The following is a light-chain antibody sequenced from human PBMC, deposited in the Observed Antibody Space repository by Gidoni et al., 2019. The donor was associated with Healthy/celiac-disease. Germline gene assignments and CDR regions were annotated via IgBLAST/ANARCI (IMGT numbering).Light chain of an antibody. CDR3: QQRSNWPWT. Sequence: EIVLTQSTATLSLSPGERATLSCRASQSVSSYLACYQQKPGQAPRLLIYDASNRAPGIPARFSGSGSGTDFTLTISSLEPEDFAVYYCQQRSNWPWTFXXXTKVEIK. J-gene: IGKJ1*01. CDR1: QSVSSY. V-gene: IGKV3-11*01. CDR2: DAS.